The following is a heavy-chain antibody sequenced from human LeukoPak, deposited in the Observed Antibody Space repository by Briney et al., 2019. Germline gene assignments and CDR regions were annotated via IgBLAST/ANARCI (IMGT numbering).Heavy chain of an antibody. J-gene: IGHJ4*02. CDR3: ARVQYGSGAPLDY. CDR1: SGSFSGYY. Sequence: SETLSLTCAVYSGSFSGYYWSWIRQPPGKGLEWIGEIDHSGSTNYNPSLKSRVTISVDTSKNQFSLKLSSVTAADTAVYYCARVQYGSGAPLDYWGQGTLVTVSS. CDR2: IDHSGST. V-gene: IGHV4-34*01. D-gene: IGHD3-10*01.